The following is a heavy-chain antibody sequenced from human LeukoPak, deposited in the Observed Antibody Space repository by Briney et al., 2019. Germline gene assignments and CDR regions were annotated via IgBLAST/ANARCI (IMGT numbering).Heavy chain of an antibody. CDR2: INRDGSST. D-gene: IGHD3-22*01. V-gene: IGHV3-74*03. CDR3: ARGLYESIGHTLGL. Sequence: GGSLRLSCAASGFTSSSYWLHWVRRAPGKGLMWVSRINRDGSSTKYADSVKGRFTISRDNAKNTLYLQMDSLRAEDTAVYHCARGLYESIGHTLGLWVQGTLVTVSS. CDR1: GFTSSSYW. J-gene: IGHJ4*02.